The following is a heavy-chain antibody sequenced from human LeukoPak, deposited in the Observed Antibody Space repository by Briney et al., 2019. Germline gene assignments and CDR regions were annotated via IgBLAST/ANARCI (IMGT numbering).Heavy chain of an antibody. CDR3: ARAKVVTATSDAFDI. Sequence: SESLSLTCAVDGGYLSGYYWSWIRHLPGKGLEWNGEINHSGSTNYKPSLKTRVTISGDTSKNQLSLKLSSVTAADTAVYYCARAKVVTATSDAFDIWCQGTMVTVSS. CDR1: GGYLSGYY. CDR2: INHSGST. D-gene: IGHD2-21*02. V-gene: IGHV4-34*01. J-gene: IGHJ3*02.